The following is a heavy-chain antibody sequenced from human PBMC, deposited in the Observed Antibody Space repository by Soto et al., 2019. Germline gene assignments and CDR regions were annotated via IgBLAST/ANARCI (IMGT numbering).Heavy chain of an antibody. D-gene: IGHD5-12*01. CDR3: ARQTLDIVATNGWLCEFDY. J-gene: IGHJ4*02. CDR2: IYPGDSDT. V-gene: IGHV5-51*01. CDR1: GYSFTSYW. Sequence: PGESLKISCKGSGYSFTSYWIGWVRQMPGKGLEWMGIIYPGDSDTRYSPSFQGQVTISADKSISTAYLQWSSLKASDTAMYYCARQTLDIVATNGWLCEFDYWGQGTLVTVSS.